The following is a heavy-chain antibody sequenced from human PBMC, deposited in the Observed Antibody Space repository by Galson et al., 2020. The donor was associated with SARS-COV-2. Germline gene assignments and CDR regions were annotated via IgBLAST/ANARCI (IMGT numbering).Heavy chain of an antibody. Sequence: GGSLRLSCAASGFSFSIYSMNWVRQAPGKGLEWVAAIGTRPSDIFYAESVKGRFTISRDNAKNSLYLQMNSLRVEDTAVYYCARERGLGGYDGWFHPWGQGTLVTVSS. CDR3: ARERGLGGYDGWFHP. V-gene: IGHV3-21*01. D-gene: IGHD5-12*01. J-gene: IGHJ5*02. CDR1: GFSFSIYS. CDR2: IGTRPSDI.